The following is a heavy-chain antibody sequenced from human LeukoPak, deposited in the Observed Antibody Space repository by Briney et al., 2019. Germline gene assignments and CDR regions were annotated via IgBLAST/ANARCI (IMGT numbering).Heavy chain of an antibody. CDR2: IWYDGSNK. CDR3: ARDRLSSGWYAQDSYYYYGMDV. J-gene: IGHJ6*02. CDR1: GFTFSSYG. D-gene: IGHD6-19*01. Sequence: PGGSLRLSCAASGFTFSSYGMHWVRQAPGKGLEWVAVIWYDGSNKYYADSVKGRFTISRDNSKNTLYLQMNSLRAEDTAVYYCARDRLSSGWYAQDSYYYYGMDVWGQGTTVTVSS. V-gene: IGHV3-33*01.